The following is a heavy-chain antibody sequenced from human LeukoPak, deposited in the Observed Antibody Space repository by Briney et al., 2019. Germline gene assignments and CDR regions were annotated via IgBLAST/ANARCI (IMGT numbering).Heavy chain of an antibody. V-gene: IGHV1-2*06. J-gene: IGHJ3*02. CDR3: ARVRGRITIFGVVTNAFDI. CDR2: INPNSGGT. CDR1: GYTFTGYY. Sequence: ASVKVSCKASGYTFTGYYMHWVRQAPGQGLEWMGRINPNSGGTNYAQKFQGRVTMTRDTSISTAYMELSRLRSDDTAVYYCARVRGRITIFGVVTNAFDIWGQGTMVTVS. D-gene: IGHD3-3*01.